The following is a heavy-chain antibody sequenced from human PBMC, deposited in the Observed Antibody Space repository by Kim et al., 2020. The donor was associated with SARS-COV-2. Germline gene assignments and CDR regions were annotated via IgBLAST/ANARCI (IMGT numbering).Heavy chain of an antibody. J-gene: IGHJ6*02. V-gene: IGHV4-59*01. D-gene: IGHD1-26*01. Sequence: SRVTISVNTSKNQFSLKLSSVTAADTAVYYCARERALLGGSYYYYYGMDVWGQGTTVTVSS. CDR3: ARERALLGGSYYYYYGMDV.